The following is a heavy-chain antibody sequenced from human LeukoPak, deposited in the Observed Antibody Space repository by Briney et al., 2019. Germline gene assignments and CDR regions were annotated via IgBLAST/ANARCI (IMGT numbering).Heavy chain of an antibody. D-gene: IGHD3-22*01. V-gene: IGHV5-51*01. CDR3: ARRIYYDNGGSYFDY. J-gene: IGHJ4*02. CDR1: GYSFTSYW. CDR2: IYPGDSDT. Sequence: GESLKISCKGSGYSFTSYWIGWVRQMPGKGLEWMGIIYPGDSDTTYSPSFQGQVTISADKSISTAYLQWSSLEASDTAMYYCARRIYYDNGGSYFDYWGQGTLLTVSS.